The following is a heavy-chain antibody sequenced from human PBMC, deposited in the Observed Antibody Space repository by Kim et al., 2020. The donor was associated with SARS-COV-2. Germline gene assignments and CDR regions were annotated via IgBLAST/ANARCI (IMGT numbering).Heavy chain of an antibody. D-gene: IGHD3-3*01. Sequence: GKGRFTLSSDNSKNTLYLQMNSLRAEDTAVYYCAKGAPPGGFLRGDYFDYWGQGTLVTVSS. J-gene: IGHJ4*02. V-gene: IGHV3-33*06. CDR3: AKGAPPGGFLRGDYFDY.